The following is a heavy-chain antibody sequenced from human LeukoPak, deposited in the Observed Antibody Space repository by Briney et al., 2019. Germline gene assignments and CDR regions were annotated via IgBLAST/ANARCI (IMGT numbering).Heavy chain of an antibody. Sequence: QSGGPLRLSCAASGFTFSSYAMSWVRQAPGKGLEWVSTITSSGGSTYYADSVQGLFTISRDNSKNTLYLPMNRLRAEDTDVYSCAKDVSSGSYWYFDYWDQGTLVTVSS. CDR3: AKDVSSGSYWYFDY. V-gene: IGHV3-23*01. D-gene: IGHD1-26*01. J-gene: IGHJ4*02. CDR2: ITSSGGST. CDR1: GFTFSSYA.